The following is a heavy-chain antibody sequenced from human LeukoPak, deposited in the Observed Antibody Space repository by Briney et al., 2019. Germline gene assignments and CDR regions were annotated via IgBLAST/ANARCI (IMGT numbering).Heavy chain of an antibody. CDR2: INHNGNVN. Sequence: PGGSLRLSCAASGFTFDDYGMSWARQAPGKGLEWVASINHNGNVNYYVDSVKGRFTISRDNAKNSLYLQMNSLRAEDTAVYYCARGSTVDYWGQGTLVTVS. D-gene: IGHD5/OR15-5a*01. V-gene: IGHV3-7*03. J-gene: IGHJ4*02. CDR1: GFTFDDYG. CDR3: ARGSTVDY.